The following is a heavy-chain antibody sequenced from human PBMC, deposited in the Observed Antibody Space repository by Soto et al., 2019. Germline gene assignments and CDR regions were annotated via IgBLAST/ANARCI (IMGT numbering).Heavy chain of an antibody. Sequence: QVHLQQWGAGLLKPSETLSLTCAVYGESFIGYYWTWIRQPPGKGLEWIGEINHRGSANYNPSLKSRVTISVDTSNNQVSLKLSSVTAADTSVYYCARTDIVTTNCFDPWGQGTLVTVSS. CDR3: ARTDIVTTNCFDP. D-gene: IGHD5-12*01. CDR2: INHRGSA. J-gene: IGHJ5*02. V-gene: IGHV4-34*02. CDR1: GESFIGYY.